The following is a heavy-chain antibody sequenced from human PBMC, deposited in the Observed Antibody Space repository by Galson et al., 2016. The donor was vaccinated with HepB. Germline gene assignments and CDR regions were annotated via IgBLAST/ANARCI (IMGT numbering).Heavy chain of an antibody. CDR2: IETSGAT. CDR1: GFTFSIHA. Sequence: SLRLSCAASGFTFSIHAMHWVRQATGKGLEWVSAIETSGATYYPDSVKGRFTISRENGKNSLYLQMDSLRAGDTAVYYCTRGKSLWTMPWNYGLDVWGKGTTVTVSS. V-gene: IGHV3-13*01. J-gene: IGHJ6*04. D-gene: IGHD2-2*01. CDR3: TRGKSLWTMPWNYGLDV.